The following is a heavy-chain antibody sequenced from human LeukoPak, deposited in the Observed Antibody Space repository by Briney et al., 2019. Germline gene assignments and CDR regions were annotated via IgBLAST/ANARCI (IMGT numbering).Heavy chain of an antibody. D-gene: IGHD3-22*01. V-gene: IGHV4-30-2*01. CDR2: IYHSGST. CDR1: GGSISSGGYY. CDR3: ARPTLNGYYYDSSGPPDAFDI. Sequence: PSQTLSLTCTVSGGSISSGGYYWSWIRQPPGKGLEWIGYIYHSGSTYYNLSLKSRVTISVDRSKNQFSLKLSSVTAADTAVYYCARPTLNGYYYDSSGPPDAFDIWGQGTMVTVSS. J-gene: IGHJ3*02.